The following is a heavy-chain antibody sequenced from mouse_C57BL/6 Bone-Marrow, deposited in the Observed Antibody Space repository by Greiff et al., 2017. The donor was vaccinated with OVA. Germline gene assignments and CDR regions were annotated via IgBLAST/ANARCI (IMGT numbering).Heavy chain of an antibody. Sequence: EVKVVESGGGLVKPGGSLKLSCAASGFTFSDYGMHWVRQAPEKGLEWVAYISSGSSTIYYADTVKGRCTISRDNAKNTLYLQMTSLRSEDTAMYYCARINYWYFDVWGTGTTVTVSS. J-gene: IGHJ1*03. V-gene: IGHV5-17*01. CDR1: GFTFSDYG. CDR2: ISSGSSTI. CDR3: ARINYWYFDV.